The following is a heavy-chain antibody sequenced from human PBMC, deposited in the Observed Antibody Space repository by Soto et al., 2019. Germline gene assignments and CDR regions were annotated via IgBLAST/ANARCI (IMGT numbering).Heavy chain of an antibody. D-gene: IGHD6-13*01. V-gene: IGHV1-2*04. CDR3: ARARYSSSWNDY. Sequence: QVQLVQSGAEVKKPGASVKVSCKASGYTFTGYYMHWVRQAPGQGLAWMGWINPNSGGTNYAQKFQGWVTMTRDTSLSTAYMELSRLRSDDTAVYYCARARYSSSWNDYWGQGTLVTVSS. CDR2: INPNSGGT. J-gene: IGHJ4*02. CDR1: GYTFTGYY.